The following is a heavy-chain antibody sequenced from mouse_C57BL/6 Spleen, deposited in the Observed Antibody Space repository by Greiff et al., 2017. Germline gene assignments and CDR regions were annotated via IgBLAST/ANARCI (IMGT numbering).Heavy chain of an antibody. Sequence: VQLQQPGAELVKPGASVKMSCKASGYTFTSYWITWVKQRPGQGLEWIGDIYPGSGSTNYNEKFKSKATLTVDTSSSTAYMQLSSLTSEDSAVYYCARFHYGISYWYFDVWGTGTTVTVSS. CDR2: IYPGSGST. CDR3: ARFHYGISYWYFDV. D-gene: IGHD1-1*01. V-gene: IGHV1-55*01. J-gene: IGHJ1*03. CDR1: GYTFTSYW.